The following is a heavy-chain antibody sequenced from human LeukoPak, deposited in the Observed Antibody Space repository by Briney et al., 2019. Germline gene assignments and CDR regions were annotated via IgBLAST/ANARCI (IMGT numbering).Heavy chain of an antibody. V-gene: IGHV3-23*01. D-gene: IGHD3-3*01. CDR3: AKSVSLRFLEWLLASD. J-gene: IGHJ4*02. CDR1: GFTFTTYA. Sequence: GGSLRLSCAASGFTFTTYAMSWVRQAPGKGLEWVSAISGSGGSTYYADSVKGRFTISRDNSKNTLYLQMNSLRAEDTAVYYCAKSVSLRFLEWLLASDWGQGTLVTVSS. CDR2: ISGSGGST.